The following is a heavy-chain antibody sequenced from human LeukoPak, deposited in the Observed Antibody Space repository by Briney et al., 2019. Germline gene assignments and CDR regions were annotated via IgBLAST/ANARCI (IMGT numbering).Heavy chain of an antibody. V-gene: IGHV4-30-2*05. Sequence: PSQTLSLTCAVSGGSISSGGYSWSWIRQPPGKGLEWIGYIYISRSTYYNPSLKSRVTISVDTSKNQFSLKLSSVTAADTAVYYCARICYYDSSGYYYDKYYFDYWGQGTLVTVST. D-gene: IGHD3-22*01. CDR1: GGSISSGGYS. J-gene: IGHJ4*02. CDR2: IYISRST. CDR3: ARICYYDSSGYYYDKYYFDY.